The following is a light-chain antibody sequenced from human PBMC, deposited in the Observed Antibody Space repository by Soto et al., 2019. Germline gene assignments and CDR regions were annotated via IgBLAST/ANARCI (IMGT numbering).Light chain of an antibody. CDR3: QQYSNYPLT. J-gene: IGKJ1*01. V-gene: IGKV1D-13*01. Sequence: IQMTQSPSSLSASVGDRVTISCRASQGISSYLAWYQQKPGKAPKLLIYAASSLQSGVPARFSGGGSGTDFTLTISSLQPEDFATYYCQQYSNYPLTFGQGTKVDIK. CDR1: QGISSY. CDR2: AAS.